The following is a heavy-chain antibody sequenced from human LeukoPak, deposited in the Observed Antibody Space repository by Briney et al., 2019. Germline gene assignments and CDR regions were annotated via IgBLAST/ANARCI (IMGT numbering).Heavy chain of an antibody. CDR1: GYTFTGYY. CDR3: AKCGRDSGYGQIDY. J-gene: IGHJ4*02. V-gene: IGHV1-2*02. CDR2: INPNSGGT. Sequence: ASVKVSCKASGYTFTGYYMHWVRQAPGQGLEWMGWINPNSGGTNYAQKFQGRVTMTRDTSITTAYIEMRSLGFDDTSAYYCAKCGRDSGYGQIDYWSQGTLVTVSS. D-gene: IGHD5-12*01.